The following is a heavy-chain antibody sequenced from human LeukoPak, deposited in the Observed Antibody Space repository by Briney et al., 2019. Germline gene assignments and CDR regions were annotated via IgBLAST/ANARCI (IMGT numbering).Heavy chain of an antibody. Sequence: GGSLRLSCAASGFTFSSYGMHWVRQAPGKGLEWVALISYDGSEKYYADSVKGRFTISRDNSKNTLYVQMNSLRAGDTAVYYCARETGDVLLGAFDIWGQGTMVTVSS. CDR2: ISYDGSEK. D-gene: IGHD3-10*01. V-gene: IGHV3-30*03. CDR3: ARETGDVLLGAFDI. CDR1: GFTFSSYG. J-gene: IGHJ3*02.